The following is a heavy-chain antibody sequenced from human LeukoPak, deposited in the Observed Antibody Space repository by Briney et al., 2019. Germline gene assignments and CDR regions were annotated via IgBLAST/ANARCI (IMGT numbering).Heavy chain of an antibody. J-gene: IGHJ5*02. CDR2: IYHSGST. CDR1: GYSISSGYY. Sequence: SETLSLTCTVSGYSISSGYYWGWIRQPPGKGLEWIGSIYHSGSTYYNPSLKSRVTISVDTSKNQFSLKLSSVTAADTAVYYCARDQGGSRTTDSYGVWFDPWGQGTLVTVSS. V-gene: IGHV4-38-2*02. D-gene: IGHD2/OR15-2a*01. CDR3: ARDQGGSRTTDSYGVWFDP.